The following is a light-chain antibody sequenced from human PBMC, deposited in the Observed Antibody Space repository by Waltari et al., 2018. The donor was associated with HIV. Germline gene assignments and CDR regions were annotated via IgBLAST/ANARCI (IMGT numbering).Light chain of an antibody. CDR3: QVWDSSSVHWV. V-gene: IGLV3-21*02. CDR2: DDM. CDR1: HIRRKS. J-gene: IGLJ3*02. Sequence: SYVLTQPPSVSVAPGQTARISCGGDHIRRKSVHWYQQKSGQAPVVVVYDDMDRPSGCPERFSGSNSGNTATLATSGVEGGYEADYYCQVWDSSSVHWVFGVGTKLTV.